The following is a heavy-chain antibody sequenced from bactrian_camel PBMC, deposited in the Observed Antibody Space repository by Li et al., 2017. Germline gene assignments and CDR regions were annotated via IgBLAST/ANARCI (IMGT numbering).Heavy chain of an antibody. CDR1: GSTVT. D-gene: IGHD6*01. CDR3: AEGRGSRGEHCYSLNY. V-gene: IGHV3S31*01. Sequence: VQLVESGGGAVQNGESLRLSCAASGSTVTMAWFRRAPGKGREGVAAIRRDGGETWYAASVKGRFTISRDSAKNTVYLQMNNLQPEDTATYYCAEGRGSRGEHCYSLNYWGQGTQVTVS. CDR2: IRRDGGET. J-gene: IGHJ4*01.